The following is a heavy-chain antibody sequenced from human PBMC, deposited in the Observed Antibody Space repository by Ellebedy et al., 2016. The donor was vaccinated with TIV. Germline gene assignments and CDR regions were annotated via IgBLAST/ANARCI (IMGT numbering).Heavy chain of an antibody. Sequence: PGGSLRLSCAASGFTIRDYAMNWVRQAPGKGLEWVSSINDRGSHIYYTDSVKGRFTISRDNAKNSLFLQINSLGADDTAVYYCARDPRPYLRFGYFDFWGQGTLVTVSS. V-gene: IGHV3-21*01. CDR1: GFTIRDYA. D-gene: IGHD2-2*01. CDR3: ARDPRPYLRFGYFDF. CDR2: INDRGSHI. J-gene: IGHJ4*02.